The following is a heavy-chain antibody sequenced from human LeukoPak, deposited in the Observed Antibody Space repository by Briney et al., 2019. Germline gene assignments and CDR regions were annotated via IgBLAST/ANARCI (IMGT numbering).Heavy chain of an antibody. CDR3: ARFSSGWYFDTLDLFDC. V-gene: IGHV2-5*02. CDR1: GFSLSTSGVG. Sequence: GPTLVKPTQTLTLTCTFSGFSLSTSGVGVGWIRQPPGKALEWLALIYWDDDKRYSPSLKSRLTITKDTSKNQVVLTMTNMDPVDTATYYCARFSSGWYFDTLDLFDCWGQGTLVTVSS. D-gene: IGHD6-13*01. CDR2: IYWDDDK. J-gene: IGHJ4*02.